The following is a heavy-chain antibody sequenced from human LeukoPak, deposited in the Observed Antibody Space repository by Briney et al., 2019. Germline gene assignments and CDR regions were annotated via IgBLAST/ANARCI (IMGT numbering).Heavy chain of an antibody. CDR2: IYYSGST. Sequence: SETLSLTCTVSGGSISSSSYYWGWIRQPPGKGLEWIGSIYYSGSTYYNPSLKSRVTISVDTSKNQFSLKLSSATAADTAVYYCARGQGAFDIWGQGTMVTVSS. CDR3: ARGQGAFDI. J-gene: IGHJ3*02. V-gene: IGHV4-39*01. CDR1: GGSISSSSYY.